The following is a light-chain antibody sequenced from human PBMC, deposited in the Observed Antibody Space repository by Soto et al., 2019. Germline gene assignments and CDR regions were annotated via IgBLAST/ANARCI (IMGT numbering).Light chain of an antibody. Sequence: DIQMTQSPSSLSASLGDRVTITCRASQSISSHLNWFQQKPGKAPKLLIYTASTLQSGVPSRFSGSGFGTDFTLTISNLQPEDFATYYCHQNYGTPLTFGGGTKVEIK. CDR3: HQNYGTPLT. CDR2: TAS. V-gene: IGKV1-39*01. J-gene: IGKJ4*01. CDR1: QSISSH.